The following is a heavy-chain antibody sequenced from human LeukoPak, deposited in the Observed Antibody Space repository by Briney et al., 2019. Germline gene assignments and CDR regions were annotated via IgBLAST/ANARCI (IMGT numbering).Heavy chain of an antibody. CDR1: GGTFSSYA. J-gene: IGHJ4*02. V-gene: IGHV1-69*13. CDR2: IIPIFDTA. CDR3: ARALGSYLSFDY. D-gene: IGHD3-16*02. Sequence: GASVKVSCKASGGTFSSYAISWVRQAPGQGLEWMGGIIPIFDTANYAQKFQGRVTITADESTSTAYMELSSLRSEDTAVYYCARALGSYLSFDYWGQGTLVTVSS.